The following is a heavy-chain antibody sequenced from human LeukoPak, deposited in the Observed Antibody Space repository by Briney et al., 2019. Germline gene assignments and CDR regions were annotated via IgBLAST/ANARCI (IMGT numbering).Heavy chain of an antibody. J-gene: IGHJ4*02. CDR2: IIPIFGTA. V-gene: IGHV1-69*05. CDR3: ARAPYYYDSSGYYPFDY. CDR1: GGTSSSYA. D-gene: IGHD3-22*01. Sequence: SVKVSCKASGGTSSSYAISWVRQAPGQGLEWMGGIIPIFGTANYAQKFQGRVTITTDESTSTAYMGLSSLRSEDTAVYYCARAPYYYDSSGYYPFDYWGQGTLVTVSS.